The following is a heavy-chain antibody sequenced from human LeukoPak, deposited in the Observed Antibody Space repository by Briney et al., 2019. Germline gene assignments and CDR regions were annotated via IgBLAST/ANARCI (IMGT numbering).Heavy chain of an antibody. CDR3: ASDDAATARASGMDV. J-gene: IGHJ6*04. Sequence: GGSLRLSCVASGFTFSSDSMNWVRQAPGKGLEWVSYISESSTYIYYAKSVKGRFTISRDNAKNSLYLQMNSLRGEDTAVYYCASDDAATARASGMDVWGKGTTVTVSS. V-gene: IGHV3-21*01. D-gene: IGHD6-6*01. CDR2: ISESSTYI. CDR1: GFTFSSDS.